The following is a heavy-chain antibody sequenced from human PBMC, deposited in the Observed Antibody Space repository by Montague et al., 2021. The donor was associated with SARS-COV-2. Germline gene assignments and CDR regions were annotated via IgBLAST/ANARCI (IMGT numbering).Heavy chain of an antibody. CDR3: ASGLGYGDYGDY. Sequence: SLRLSCAASGLTVNANFMTWVRQAPGKGLEWVSVIYVGGGTDYADSVKGRFTVSRDNSKNTLYLQMNSLRVDDTALYYCASGLGYGDYGDYWGQGTLVTVSS. CDR1: GLTVNANF. J-gene: IGHJ4*02. D-gene: IGHD4-17*01. CDR2: IYVGGGT. V-gene: IGHV3-53*01.